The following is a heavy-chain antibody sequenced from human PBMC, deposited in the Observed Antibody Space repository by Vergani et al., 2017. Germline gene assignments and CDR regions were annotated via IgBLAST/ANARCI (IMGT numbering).Heavy chain of an antibody. CDR3: ARDRRYCSGGSCYLDY. Sequence: QVQLVQSGAEVKKPGSSVKVSCKASGGTFRTYAISWVRQAPGQGLDWMGRLIPIFGTTNYAQNFQGRVTITADESTSTAYMELSSLRSEDTAVYYCARDRRYCSGGSCYLDYWGQGTLITVSS. CDR2: LIPIFGTT. V-gene: IGHV1-69*15. CDR1: GGTFRTYA. D-gene: IGHD2-15*01. J-gene: IGHJ4*02.